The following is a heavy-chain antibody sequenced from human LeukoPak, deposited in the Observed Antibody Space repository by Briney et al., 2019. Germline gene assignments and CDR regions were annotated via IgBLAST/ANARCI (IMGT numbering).Heavy chain of an antibody. J-gene: IGHJ3*02. CDR3: ARVRDGYNDAFDI. D-gene: IGHD5-24*01. CDR1: GYTFTNYY. V-gene: IGHV1-46*01. Sequence: ALVKVSCKASGYTFTNYYMHSVRHAPGHGLEWMGVFNPSGGSTSYAQKLQGRVTMTRGTSTSTVYMELSSLRSEDTAVYYCARVRDGYNDAFDIWGQGTMVIVSS. CDR2: FNPSGGST.